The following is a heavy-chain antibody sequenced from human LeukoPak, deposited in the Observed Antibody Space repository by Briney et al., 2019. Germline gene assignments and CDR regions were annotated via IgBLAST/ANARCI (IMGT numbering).Heavy chain of an antibody. CDR3: AKEGLYYYDSSGYTEGYFDY. CDR2: ISYDGSNK. V-gene: IGHV3-30*18. J-gene: IGHJ4*02. CDR1: GFTFSSYG. D-gene: IGHD3-22*01. Sequence: GGSLRLSCAASGFTFSSYGMHWVRLAPGKGLEWVAVISYDGSNKYYADSVKGRFTISRDNSKNTLYLQMNSLRAEDTAVYYCAKEGLYYYDSSGYTEGYFDYWGQGTLVTVSS.